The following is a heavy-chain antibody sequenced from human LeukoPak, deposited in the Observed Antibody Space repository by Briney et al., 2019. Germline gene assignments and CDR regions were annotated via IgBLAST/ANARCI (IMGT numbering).Heavy chain of an antibody. Sequence: GGSLRLSCAASGFTFSSYAMHWVRQAPGKGLEWVAVISYDGSNKYYADSVKGRFTISRDNSKNTLYLQMNSLRAEDTAVYYCATDYYDSSGYYYNYWGQGTLVTVSS. CDR3: ATDYYDSSGYYYNY. CDR2: ISYDGSNK. V-gene: IGHV3-30*04. D-gene: IGHD3-22*01. CDR1: GFTFSSYA. J-gene: IGHJ4*02.